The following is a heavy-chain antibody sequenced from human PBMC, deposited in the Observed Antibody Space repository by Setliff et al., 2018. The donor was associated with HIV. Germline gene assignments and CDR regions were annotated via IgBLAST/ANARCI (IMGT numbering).Heavy chain of an antibody. Sequence: LSLTCTVSGGSVTSYYWGWIRQPPGKGLEWIGNIYFSGNTNYNPSLKSRVTMSVDTSKNEFSLKVRSVTAADTAVYFCARDRQNYFYYMDVWGKGTTVTVSS. J-gene: IGHJ6*03. CDR3: ARDRQNYFYYMDV. V-gene: IGHV4-59*02. CDR1: GGSVTSYY. CDR2: IYFSGNT.